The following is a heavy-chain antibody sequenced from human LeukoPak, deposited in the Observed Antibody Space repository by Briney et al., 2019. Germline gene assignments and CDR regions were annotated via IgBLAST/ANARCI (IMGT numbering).Heavy chain of an antibody. Sequence: PPETLSLTCAVYGGSPSVYYWSWIRHPAEKGLGWNGEIKPSGSTTYNPSLKSRVTISVDTSKNQSSLKLSSVTAADSAMYYCSRGYDSSGYPFDPWGQGTLVTVSS. CDR3: SRGYDSSGYPFDP. CDR1: GGSPSVYY. V-gene: IGHV4-34*01. J-gene: IGHJ5*02. CDR2: IKPSGST. D-gene: IGHD3-22*01.